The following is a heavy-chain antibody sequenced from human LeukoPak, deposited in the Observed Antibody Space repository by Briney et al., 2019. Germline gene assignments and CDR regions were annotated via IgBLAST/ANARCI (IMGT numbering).Heavy chain of an antibody. CDR3: AGGRGGGSYYNYFDS. Sequence: ASVKVSCKASGYTFSSYYMHWVRQAPGQGLEWMGVINPSGGGTNYAQNFQGRVTMTRDTSTNTVYMELTSLTSDDTAVYYCAGGRGGGSYYNYFDSWGQGTLVTVSS. V-gene: IGHV1-46*01. D-gene: IGHD1-26*01. J-gene: IGHJ4*02. CDR2: INPSGGGT. CDR1: GYTFSSYY.